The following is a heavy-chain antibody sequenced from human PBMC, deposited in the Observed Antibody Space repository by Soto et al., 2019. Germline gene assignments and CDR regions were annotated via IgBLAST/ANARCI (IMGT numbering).Heavy chain of an antibody. CDR2: IKQDGSEQ. J-gene: IGHJ6*02. D-gene: IGHD1-20*01. CDR3: AIGNWNYYYGFDV. V-gene: IGHV3-7*01. Sequence: EVQLVESGGGLVQPGGSLRLSCAASEFTFDKYYMTWVRQAPGNGPEWVANIKQDGSEQYYVDSVKGRFTISRDNANNSLYLQMNSLRAEDTAVYFWAIGNWNYYYGFDVWGQGTTVTVSS. CDR1: EFTFDKYY.